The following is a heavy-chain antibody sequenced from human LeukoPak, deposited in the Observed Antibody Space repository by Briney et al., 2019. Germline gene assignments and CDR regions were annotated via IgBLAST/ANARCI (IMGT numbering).Heavy chain of an antibody. CDR1: GGTFSSYA. D-gene: IGHD1-26*01. CDR2: INPNSGGT. V-gene: IGHV1-2*02. J-gene: IGHJ4*02. CDR3: ARDLGKLRYYDY. Sequence: ASVKVSCKASGGTFSSYAISWVRQAPGQGLEWMGWINPNSGGTNYAQKFQGRVTMTRDTSISTAYMELSRLRSDDTAVYYCARDLGKLRYYDYWGQGTLVTVSS.